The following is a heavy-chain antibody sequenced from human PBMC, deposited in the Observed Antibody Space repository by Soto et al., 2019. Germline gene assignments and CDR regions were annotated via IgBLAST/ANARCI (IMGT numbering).Heavy chain of an antibody. Sequence: PGGPLRLSCAASGFTFSSYAMNWVRQAPGKGLEWVSVISGSGGSTYYADSVKGRFTISRDNSKNTLYLQMNSLRAEDTAVYYCARRSSSWYFDYWGQGTLVTVS. D-gene: IGHD6-13*01. CDR2: ISGSGGST. J-gene: IGHJ4*02. V-gene: IGHV3-23*01. CDR1: GFTFSSYA. CDR3: ARRSSSWYFDY.